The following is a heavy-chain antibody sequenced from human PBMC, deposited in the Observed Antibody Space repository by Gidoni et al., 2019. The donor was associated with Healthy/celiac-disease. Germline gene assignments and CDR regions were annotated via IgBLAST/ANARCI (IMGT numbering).Heavy chain of an antibody. Sequence: EVQLVESGGGLVQPGGSLRLSCADSGFTFSSYSMNWVRQAPGKGLEWVSYISSSSSTIYYADSVKGRFTISRDNAKNSLYLQMNSLRDEDTAVYYCARSYYYDSSGYYPYYFDYWGQGTLVTVSS. CDR2: ISSSSSTI. CDR1: GFTFSSYS. D-gene: IGHD3-22*01. J-gene: IGHJ4*02. V-gene: IGHV3-48*02. CDR3: ARSYYYDSSGYYPYYFDY.